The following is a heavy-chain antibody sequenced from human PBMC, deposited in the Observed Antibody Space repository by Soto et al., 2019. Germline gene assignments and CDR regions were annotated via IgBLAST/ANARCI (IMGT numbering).Heavy chain of an antibody. CDR1: GGTFSSYA. CDR2: INPSGGST. J-gene: IGHJ4*02. CDR3: ASHNEASSSWLLDY. V-gene: IGHV1-46*01. D-gene: IGHD6-13*01. Sequence: ASVKVSCKASGGTFSSYAISWVRQAPGQGLEWMGIINPSGGSTSYAQKFQGRVTMTRDTSTSTVYMELSSLRSEDTAVYYCASHNEASSSWLLDYWGQGTLVTVSS.